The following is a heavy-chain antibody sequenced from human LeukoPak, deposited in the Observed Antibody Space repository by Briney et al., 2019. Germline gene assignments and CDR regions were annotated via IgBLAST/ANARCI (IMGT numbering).Heavy chain of an antibody. CDR2: IYYSGST. V-gene: IGHV4-59*12. J-gene: IGHJ5*02. CDR1: GGSISSYY. Sequence: PSETLSLTCTVSGGSISSYYWSWIRQPPGKGLEWIGYIYYSGSTNYNPSLKSRVTISVDTSKNQFSLKLSSVTAADTAVYYCARDYDVLTAYPPTQLFDPWGQGTLVTVSS. CDR3: ARDYDVLTAYPPTQLFDP. D-gene: IGHD3-9*01.